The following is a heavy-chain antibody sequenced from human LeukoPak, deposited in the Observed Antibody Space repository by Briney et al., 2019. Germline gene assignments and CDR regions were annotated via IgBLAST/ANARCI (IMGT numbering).Heavy chain of an antibody. J-gene: IGHJ4*02. D-gene: IGHD5-12*01. CDR1: GFTFSSYA. CDR3: AKDGPRIVAHRSPSYFDY. Sequence: GGSLRLSCAASGFTFSSYAMSWVRQAPGRGLEWVSAISGSGGSTYYADSVKGRFTISRDNSKNTLYLQMNSLRAEDTAVYYCAKDGPRIVAHRSPSYFDYWGQGTLVTVSS. CDR2: ISGSGGST. V-gene: IGHV3-23*01.